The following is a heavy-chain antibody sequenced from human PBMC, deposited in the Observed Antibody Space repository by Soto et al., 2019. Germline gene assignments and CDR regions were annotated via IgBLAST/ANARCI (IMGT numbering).Heavy chain of an antibody. Sequence: EVQLVESGGGLVQPGGSLRLSCAASGFTVSSNYMSWVRQAPGKGLEWVSVIYSGGSTYYADSVKGRFTISRDNSKNTLHLQMNSLRAEDTAVHNSAREGGGLDSGDHFERDYAFDIWGQGTTVTVSS. J-gene: IGHJ3*02. D-gene: IGHD4-17*01. V-gene: IGHV3-66*01. CDR2: IYSGGST. CDR1: GFTVSSNY. CDR3: AREGGGLDSGDHFERDYAFDI.